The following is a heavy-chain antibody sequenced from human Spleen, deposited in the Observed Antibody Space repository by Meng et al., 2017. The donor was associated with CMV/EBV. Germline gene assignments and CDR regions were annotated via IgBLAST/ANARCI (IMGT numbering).Heavy chain of an antibody. D-gene: IGHD3-3*01. V-gene: IGHV3-30*04. Sequence: NSYAMHWVRQAPGKGLEWVAVISYDGSNKYYADSVKGRFTISRDNSKNTLYLQMNSLRPEDTAMYYCARDDTPYYDFWSGYYTNFDYWGQGTLVTVSS. J-gene: IGHJ4*02. CDR1: NSYA. CDR3: ARDDTPYYDFWSGYYTNFDY. CDR2: ISYDGSNK.